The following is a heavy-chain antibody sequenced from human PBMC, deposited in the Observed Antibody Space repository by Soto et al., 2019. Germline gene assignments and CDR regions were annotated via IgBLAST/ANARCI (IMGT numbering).Heavy chain of an antibody. D-gene: IGHD2-2*01. J-gene: IGHJ6*02. CDR2: ISDSGRST. CDR3: AKMYSSSNYGLDV. CDR1: GFAFSIYA. V-gene: IGHV3-23*01. Sequence: EVQLLESGGGLVPPGGSLRLSCAASGFAFSIYAMSWVRQAPGKGLEWVSAISDSGRSTYYADSVKGRLTISRDNFENTLYLQMNSLRADDTAVSYCAKMYSSSNYGLDVWGQGTTVTVSS.